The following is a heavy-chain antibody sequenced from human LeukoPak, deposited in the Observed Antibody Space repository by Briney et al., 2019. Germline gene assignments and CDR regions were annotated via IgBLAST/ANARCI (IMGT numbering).Heavy chain of an antibody. J-gene: IGHJ4*02. D-gene: IGHD4-17*01. CDR2: IRYDGSNK. V-gene: IGHV3-30*02. CDR1: GFTFSTYA. Sequence: GGSLRLSCAASGFTFSTYAMSWVRQAPGKGLEWVAFIRYDGSNKYYADSVKGRFTISRDNSKNTLYLQMNSLRAEDTAVYYCARDPDYGDYSFDYWGQGTLVTVSS. CDR3: ARDPDYGDYSFDY.